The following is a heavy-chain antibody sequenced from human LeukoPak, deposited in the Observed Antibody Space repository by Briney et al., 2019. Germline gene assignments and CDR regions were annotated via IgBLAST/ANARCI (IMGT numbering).Heavy chain of an antibody. D-gene: IGHD3-10*01. CDR3: AKDKRAGSASYLFDY. CDR2: ITWDGDYT. V-gene: IGHV3-43D*04. J-gene: IGHJ4*02. Sequence: GGSLRLSCAASGFNFDDYGMHWVRQAAGKGLEWVSLITWDGDYTYYVDSVRGRFTISRGNSEKSVYLQMNSLRPEDTALYYCAKDKRAGSASYLFDYWGQGTLVTVSS. CDR1: GFNFDDYG.